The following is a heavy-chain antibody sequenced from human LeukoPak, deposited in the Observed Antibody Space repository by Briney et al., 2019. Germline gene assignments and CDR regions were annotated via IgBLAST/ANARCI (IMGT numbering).Heavy chain of an antibody. J-gene: IGHJ5*02. CDR1: GFTFSSYS. V-gene: IGHV3-21*01. Sequence: GGSLRLSCAASGFTFSSYSMNWVRQAPGKGLEWVSSISSSSSYIYYADSVKGRFTISRDNAKNSLYLQMNSLRAEDTAVYYCARVKKGYDILTGYYNWFDPWGQGTLVTVSS. D-gene: IGHD3-9*01. CDR3: ARVKKGYDILTGYYNWFDP. CDR2: ISSSSSYI.